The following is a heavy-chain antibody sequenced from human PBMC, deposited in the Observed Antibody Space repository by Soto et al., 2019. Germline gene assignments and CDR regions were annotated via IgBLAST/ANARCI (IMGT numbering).Heavy chain of an antibody. Sequence: GESLKISCKGSGYSFTSYWISWVRQMPGKGLEWMGRIDPSDSYTNYSPSFQGHVTISADKSISTAYLQWSSLKASDTAMYYCATDYDLHVGMGHYYYYGMDVWGQGTTVTVSS. J-gene: IGHJ6*02. CDR2: IDPSDSYT. CDR1: GYSFTSYW. CDR3: ATDYDLHVGMGHYYYYGMDV. V-gene: IGHV5-10-1*01. D-gene: IGHD3-16*01.